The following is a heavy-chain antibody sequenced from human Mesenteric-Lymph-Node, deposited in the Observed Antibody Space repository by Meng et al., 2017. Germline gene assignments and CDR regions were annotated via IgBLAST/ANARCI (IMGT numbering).Heavy chain of an antibody. CDR2: IYYSGST. CDR1: GGSISSGGFY. CDR3: ARTNYGDYNWFDP. J-gene: IGHJ5*02. D-gene: IGHD4-17*01. Sequence: VQLPDAGPGLVKPSQTLSLTCTVSGGSISSGGFYWSWIRQHPGKGLEWIGYIYYSGSTYYNPSLRSRVAISIDTSKNQFSLKLTSVTAADTAVYFCARTNYGDYNWFDPWGQGTLVTVSS. V-gene: IGHV4-31*03.